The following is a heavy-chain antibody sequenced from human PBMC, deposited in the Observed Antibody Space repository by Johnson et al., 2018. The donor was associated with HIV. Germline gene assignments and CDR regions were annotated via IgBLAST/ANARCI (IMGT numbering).Heavy chain of an antibody. CDR1: QFTFSSYG. CDR2: ISYDGSNK. CDR3: ANWGGGAFDL. J-gene: IGHJ3*01. Sequence: QVQLMESGGGLVQPGGSLRLSCAASQFTFSSYGMHWVRQAPGKGLEWVAVISYDGSNKDYADSVKGRFTISRDNSKNTLYLQMNSLRAEDTAVYYCANWGGGAFDLWGQGTVVTVSS. D-gene: IGHD7-27*01. V-gene: IGHV3-30*18.